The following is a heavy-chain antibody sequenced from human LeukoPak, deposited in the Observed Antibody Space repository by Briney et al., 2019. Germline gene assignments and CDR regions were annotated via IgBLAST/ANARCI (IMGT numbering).Heavy chain of an antibody. D-gene: IGHD3-10*01. J-gene: IGHJ5*02. Sequence: ASVKVSCKASGYTFTSYDINWLRQATGQGLEWMGWMNPNSGNTGYAQKFQGRVTITRNTSISTAYMELISQRSEDTNVYYCAREGSYYVSGSYSTSKWFVPWGEGSLVSVSS. CDR3: AREGSYYVSGSYSTSKWFVP. CDR1: GYTFTSYD. CDR2: MNPNSGNT. V-gene: IGHV1-8*03.